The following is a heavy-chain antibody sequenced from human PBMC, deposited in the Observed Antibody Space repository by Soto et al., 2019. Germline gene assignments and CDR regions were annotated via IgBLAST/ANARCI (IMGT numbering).Heavy chain of an antibody. J-gene: IGHJ4*02. V-gene: IGHV3-30-3*01. D-gene: IGHD4-17*01. CDR3: ATTVVTPG. CDR1: GFTFSSYA. Sequence: QVQLVESGGGVVQPGRSLRLSCAASGFTFSSYAMHWVRQAPGKGLEWVAVISYDGSNKYYADSVKGRFTISRDNSKNTLYLQMNRLRAEDTDVYYCATTVVTPGWGQGTLVTVSS. CDR2: ISYDGSNK.